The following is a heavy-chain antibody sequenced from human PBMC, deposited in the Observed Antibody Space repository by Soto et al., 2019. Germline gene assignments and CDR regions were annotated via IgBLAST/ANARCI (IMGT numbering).Heavy chain of an antibody. Sequence: QVQLVESGGGVVQPGRSLRLSCAASGFTFSSYGMHWVRQAPGKGLEWVAGISYDGSTKYYADSVKGRSTISRDNSKTTLYLQFNSLRAEDTAVYYCAEDSSNPYYYYGMYVWGQWTTVTVSS. CDR2: ISYDGSTK. D-gene: IGHD7-27*01. CDR3: AEDSSNPYYYYGMYV. J-gene: IGHJ6*02. CDR1: GFTFSSYG. V-gene: IGHV3-30*18.